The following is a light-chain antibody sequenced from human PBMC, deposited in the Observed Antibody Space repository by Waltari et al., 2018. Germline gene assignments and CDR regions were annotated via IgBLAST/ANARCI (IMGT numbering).Light chain of an antibody. V-gene: IGLV1-40*01. CDR2: GIN. J-gene: IGLJ3*02. CDR1: RSNLGSGYD. Sequence: QSVLTQPPSLSGAPGRRVTISSTGSRSNLGSGYDLHWYQQLPGTAPKLLIYGINNRPPGVPDRFAGSRSGTSASLAITGLQAEDEADYYCQSYDNSLSGAWVFGGGTKLTVL. CDR3: QSYDNSLSGAWV.